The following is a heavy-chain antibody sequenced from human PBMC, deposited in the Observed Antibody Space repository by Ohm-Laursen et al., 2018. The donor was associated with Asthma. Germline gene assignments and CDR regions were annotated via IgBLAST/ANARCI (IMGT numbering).Heavy chain of an antibody. D-gene: IGHD4-11*01. CDR3: AIKDYSNYREKPDV. CDR2: ISSSGSTI. CDR1: GFTFSDYY. Sequence: GSLRLSCAASGFTFSDYYMSWIRQAPGKGLEWVSYISSSGSTIYYADSVKGRFTISRDNAKNSLYLQMNSLRAEDTAVYYCAIKDYSNYREKPDVWGQGTTVTVSS. V-gene: IGHV3-11*01. J-gene: IGHJ6*02.